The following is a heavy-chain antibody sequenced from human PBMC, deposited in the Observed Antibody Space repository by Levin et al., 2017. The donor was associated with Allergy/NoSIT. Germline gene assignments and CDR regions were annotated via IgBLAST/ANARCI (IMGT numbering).Heavy chain of an antibody. D-gene: IGHD6-19*01. Sequence: GESLKISCKASGYTFTSYYMHWVRQAPGQGLEWMGIINPSGGSTSYAQKFQGRVTMTRDTSTSTVYMELSSLRSEDTAVYYCARLRQWPDAFDIWGQGTMVTVSS. CDR1: GYTFTSYY. CDR2: INPSGGST. CDR3: ARLRQWPDAFDI. J-gene: IGHJ3*02. V-gene: IGHV1-46*01.